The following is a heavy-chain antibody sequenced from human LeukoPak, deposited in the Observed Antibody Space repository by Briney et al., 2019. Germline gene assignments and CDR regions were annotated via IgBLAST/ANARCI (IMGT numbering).Heavy chain of an antibody. Sequence: KPSETLSLTCTVSGGSISSYYWSWIRQPPGKGLEWIGYIYYSGSTNYNPSLKSRVTISVDTSKNQFSLKLSSVTAADTAVYYCARAVGATNLYYYYYMDVWGKGTTVTISS. CDR2: IYYSGST. V-gene: IGHV4-59*01. D-gene: IGHD1-26*01. J-gene: IGHJ6*03. CDR3: ARAVGATNLYYYYYMDV. CDR1: GGSISSYY.